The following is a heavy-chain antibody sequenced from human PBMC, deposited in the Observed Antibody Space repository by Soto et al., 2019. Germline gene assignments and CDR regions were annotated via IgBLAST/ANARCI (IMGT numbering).Heavy chain of an antibody. CDR3: AREGYQFYS. V-gene: IGHV3-9*01. CDR1: GFTFEDYA. CDR2: ISWNRGNI. D-gene: IGHD5-12*01. J-gene: IGHJ4*02. Sequence: PGGSLRLSCAVSGFTFEDYALHWVRQAPGKGLEWVSGISWNRGNIGYADSVKGRFTISRDNAKKSLHLQVNSLRDEDTAVYYCAREGYQFYSLAQRAPVTVSS.